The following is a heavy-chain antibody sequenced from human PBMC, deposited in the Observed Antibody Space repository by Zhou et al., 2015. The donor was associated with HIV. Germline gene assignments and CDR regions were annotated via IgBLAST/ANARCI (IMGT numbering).Heavy chain of an antibody. CDR2: IIPILGIA. V-gene: IGHV1-69*08. J-gene: IGHJ4*02. D-gene: IGHD3-10*01. CDR1: GGTFSSYT. CDR3: ARDLRGSTMGDNN. Sequence: QVQLVQSGAEVKKPGSSVKVSCKASGGTFSSYTISWVRQAPGQGLEWMGRIIPILGIANYAQKFQGRVTITADKSTSTAYMELSSLRSEDTAVYYCARDLRGSTMGDNNWGQGTLVTVSS.